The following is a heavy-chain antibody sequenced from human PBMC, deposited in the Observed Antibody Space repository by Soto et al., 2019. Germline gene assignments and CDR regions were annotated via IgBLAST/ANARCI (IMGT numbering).Heavy chain of an antibody. CDR3: AHSLRITMVRGVISSFDY. J-gene: IGHJ4*02. D-gene: IGHD3-10*01. CDR1: GFSLSTSGVG. Sequence: SGPTLVNPTQTLTLTCTFSGFSLSTSGVGVGWIRQPPGKALEWLALIYWDDDKRYSPSLKSRLTITKDTSKNQVVLTMTNMDPVDTATYYCAHSLRITMVRGVISSFDYWGQGTRVTVAS. CDR2: IYWDDDK. V-gene: IGHV2-5*02.